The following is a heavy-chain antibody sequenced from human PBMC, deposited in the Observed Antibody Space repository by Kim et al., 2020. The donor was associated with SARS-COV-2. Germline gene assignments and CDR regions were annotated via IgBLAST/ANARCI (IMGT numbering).Heavy chain of an antibody. Sequence: SGGSTYYADSVKGRFTISRENSKTTLYLQMNSLRAEDTAVYYCAADYRGWGQGTLVTVSS. CDR2: SGGST. CDR3: AADYRG. J-gene: IGHJ4*02. D-gene: IGHD5-12*01. V-gene: IGHV3-53*01.